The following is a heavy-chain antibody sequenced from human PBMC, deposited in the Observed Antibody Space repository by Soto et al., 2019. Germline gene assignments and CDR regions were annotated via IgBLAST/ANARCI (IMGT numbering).Heavy chain of an antibody. CDR2: IYHSGST. CDR1: GGSISSSNW. J-gene: IGHJ3*01. CDR3: ASLNFDILTGYYAFDL. V-gene: IGHV4-4*02. D-gene: IGHD3-9*01. Sequence: SETLSLTCAVSGGSISSSNWWSWVRQPPGKGLEWIGEIYHSGSTNYNPSLKSRVTTSLDTSKHQFSLKLSSVTAADTAVYYCASLNFDILTGYYAFDLWGQGTMVTVSS.